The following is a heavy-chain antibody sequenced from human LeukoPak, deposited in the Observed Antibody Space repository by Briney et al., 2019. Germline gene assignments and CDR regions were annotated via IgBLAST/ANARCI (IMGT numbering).Heavy chain of an antibody. CDR1: GGTFSSYA. D-gene: IGHD2-15*01. Sequence: ASVKVSCKASGGTFSSYAISWVRQAPGQGLEWMGGIIPIFGTANYAQKFQGRVTITADESTGTAYMGLSSLRSEDTAVYYCARKNYCSGGSCYSRGWFDPWGQGTLVTVSS. V-gene: IGHV1-69*13. CDR3: ARKNYCSGGSCYSRGWFDP. J-gene: IGHJ5*02. CDR2: IIPIFGTA.